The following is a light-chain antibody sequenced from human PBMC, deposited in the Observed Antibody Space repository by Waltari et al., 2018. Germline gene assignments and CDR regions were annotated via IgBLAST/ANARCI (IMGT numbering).Light chain of an antibody. Sequence: DIVMTHSPLSLPVTPGEPASIPCRSSQSLLHSNGYNYLDWYLQKPGQSPQLLIYLGSNRASRVPDRFSGSGSGTDFTLKISRVEAEDVGVYYCMQALQTPPGTFGGGTKVEIK. CDR2: LGS. V-gene: IGKV2-28*01. CDR3: MQALQTPPGT. CDR1: QSLLHSNGYNY. J-gene: IGKJ4*01.